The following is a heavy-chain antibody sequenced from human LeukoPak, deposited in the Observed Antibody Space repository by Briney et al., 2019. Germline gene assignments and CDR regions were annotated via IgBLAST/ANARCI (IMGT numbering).Heavy chain of an antibody. CDR2: ISSSSSYI. V-gene: IGHV3-21*01. CDR3: ARERTYSSAWTPLDYFDY. CDR1: GFTFSSYS. Sequence: GGSLRLSCAASGFTFSSYSMNWVRQAPGKGLEWVSSISSSSSYIYYADSVKGRFTISRDNAKNSLSLQMNSLRAEDTAVYYCARERTYSSAWTPLDYFDYWGQGTLVTVSS. J-gene: IGHJ4*02. D-gene: IGHD6-19*01.